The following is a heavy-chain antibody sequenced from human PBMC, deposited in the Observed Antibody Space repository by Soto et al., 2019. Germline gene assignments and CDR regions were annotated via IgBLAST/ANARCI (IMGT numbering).Heavy chain of an antibody. J-gene: IGHJ4*02. D-gene: IGHD3-22*01. Sequence: SETLSLTCAVSGYSISSGYYWGWIRQPPGKGPEWIGSIYHSGNTYYNPSLQSRVTISVDTSKNQFSLKLRSVTAADTAVYYCARVSRYYDSSGVNDWGQGTLVTVSS. CDR3: ARVSRYYDSSGVND. V-gene: IGHV4-38-2*01. CDR1: GYSISSGYY. CDR2: IYHSGNT.